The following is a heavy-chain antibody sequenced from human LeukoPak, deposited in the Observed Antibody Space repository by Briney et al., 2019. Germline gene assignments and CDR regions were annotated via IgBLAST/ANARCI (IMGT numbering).Heavy chain of an antibody. D-gene: IGHD5-18*01. CDR2: ISAYNGNT. J-gene: IGHJ5*02. Sequence: ASVKVSCKASGGTFSSYGISWVRQAPGQGLEWLGWISAYNGNTNYAQKLQGRVTMTTDTSTSTAYMEVRSLRSDDTAVYYCARDGEYSWGLRRNWFDRWGQGTLVTVSS. CDR3: ARDGEYSWGLRRNWFDR. CDR1: GGTFSSYG. V-gene: IGHV1-18*01.